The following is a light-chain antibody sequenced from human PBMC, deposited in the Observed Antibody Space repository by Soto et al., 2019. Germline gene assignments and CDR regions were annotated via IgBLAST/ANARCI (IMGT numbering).Light chain of an antibody. CDR3: QQHGNSPRT. Sequence: EIVLTQSPGTLSLSPGERATLPCRASQNITNNYVAWYQHKPGQAPRLLIYAASSRATGIPVRFSGSGSGTDFTLTISRLEPEDFAVYYCQQHGNSPRTFGQRTKVDIK. V-gene: IGKV3-20*01. J-gene: IGKJ1*01. CDR2: AAS. CDR1: QNITNNY.